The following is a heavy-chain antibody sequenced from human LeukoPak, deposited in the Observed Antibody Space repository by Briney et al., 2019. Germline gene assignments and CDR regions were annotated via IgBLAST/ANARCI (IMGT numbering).Heavy chain of an antibody. V-gene: IGHV3-21*01. CDR2: ISSSSSYI. J-gene: IGHJ4*02. D-gene: IGHD2-2*01. Sequence: PGGSLRLSCAASGFTFSSYSMNWVRQAPGKGLEWVSSISSSSSYIYYADSVKGRFTISRDNAKNSLYLQMNSLRAEDTAVYYCARSGSTSYPPDYWGQGTLVTVSS. CDR3: ARSGSTSYPPDY. CDR1: GFTFSSYS.